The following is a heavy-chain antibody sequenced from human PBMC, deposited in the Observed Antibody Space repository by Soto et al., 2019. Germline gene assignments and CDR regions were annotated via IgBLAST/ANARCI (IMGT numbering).Heavy chain of an antibody. J-gene: IGHJ4*02. CDR3: VIATYYSDSSGYTRCFDY. V-gene: IGHV3-72*01. CDR1: GFTFSDHY. Sequence: GESLRLSCAAYGFTFSDHYMGWVRQAPGKGLEWVGRSRHNAHGYTTHCAASVKVTFPTSRDDSTISVYLQMNSLKTEATAVYYCVIATYYSDSSGYTRCFDYWGRGTLVTVSS. D-gene: IGHD3-22*01. CDR2: SRHNAHGYTT.